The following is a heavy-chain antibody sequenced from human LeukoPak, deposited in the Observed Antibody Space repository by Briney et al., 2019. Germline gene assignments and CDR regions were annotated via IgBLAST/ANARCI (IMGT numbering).Heavy chain of an antibody. CDR2: ISSSSSYI. CDR1: GFTFSSYS. CDR3: ARAGGSGSIYYYYMDV. Sequence: GGSLRLSCAASGFTFSSYSMNWVRQAPGKGLEWVSSISSSSSYIYYADSVKGRFTISRDNAKNSLYLQVNSLTAEDAAVYYCARAGGSGSIYYYYMDVWGKGTTVTISS. D-gene: IGHD3-10*01. J-gene: IGHJ6*03. V-gene: IGHV3-21*01.